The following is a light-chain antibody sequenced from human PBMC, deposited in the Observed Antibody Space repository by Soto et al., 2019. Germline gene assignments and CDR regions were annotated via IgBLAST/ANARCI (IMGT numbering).Light chain of an antibody. Sequence: GECRSLSSPDSQSVRSNSSWYQQKPGQAPRLLIYGASTRATGIPARFSGCWSGRDYTLTISSLEPQDDAVYYCQQYNNQPLWTFGQGTKGDIK. CDR2: GAS. CDR1: QSVRSN. CDR3: QQYNNQPLWT. J-gene: IGKJ1*01. V-gene: IGKV3-15*01.